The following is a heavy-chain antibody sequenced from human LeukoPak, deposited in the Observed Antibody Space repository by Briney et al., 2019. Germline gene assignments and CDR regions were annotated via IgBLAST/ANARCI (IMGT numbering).Heavy chain of an antibody. D-gene: IGHD3-22*01. CDR2: ISAYNGNT. CDR1: GYTFTSYG. J-gene: IGHJ4*02. CDR3: ARDYRDSSGYYFDY. V-gene: IGHV1-18*01. Sequence: AASVKVSCKASGYTFTSYGISWVRQAPGQGLEWMGWISAYNGNTNYAQMLQGRVTMTTDTSTSTAYMELRSLRSDDTAVYYCARDYRDSSGYYFDYWGQGTLVTVSS.